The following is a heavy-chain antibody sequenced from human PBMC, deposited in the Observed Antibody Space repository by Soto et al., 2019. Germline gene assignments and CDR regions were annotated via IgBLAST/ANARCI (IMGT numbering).Heavy chain of an antibody. CDR3: ARGRGFYDSSGYRLDYFQY. CDR2: LYHSGTT. V-gene: IGHV4-30-2*01. J-gene: IGHJ1*01. Sequence: SETLSLTCAVSGGSISSGGYSWSWIRQPPGKGLEWIGYLYHSGTTYYNPSLKSRVTISVDRSKNQFSLKLSSVTAADTAVYYCARGRGFYDSSGYRLDYFQYWGQGTLVTVS. D-gene: IGHD3-22*01. CDR1: GGSISSGGYS.